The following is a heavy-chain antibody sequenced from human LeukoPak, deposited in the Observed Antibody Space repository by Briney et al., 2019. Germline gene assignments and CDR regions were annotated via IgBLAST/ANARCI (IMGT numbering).Heavy chain of an antibody. CDR1: GYTFTSYY. CDR3: ARRYVGGFDY. D-gene: IGHD3-10*01. CDR2: INPSGGST. V-gene: IGHV1-46*01. J-gene: IGHJ4*02. Sequence: ASVKVSCKASGYTFTSYYMHWVRQAPGQGLEWMGIINPSGGSTSYAQKFQGRVTMTRDTSIITAYMELSRLRSDDTAVYYCARRYVGGFDYWGQGTLVTVSS.